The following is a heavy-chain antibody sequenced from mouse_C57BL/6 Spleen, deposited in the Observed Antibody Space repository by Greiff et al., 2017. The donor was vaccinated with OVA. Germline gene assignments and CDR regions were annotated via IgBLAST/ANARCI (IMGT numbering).Heavy chain of an antibody. J-gene: IGHJ2*01. CDR2: ISDGGSYT. V-gene: IGHV5-4*01. CDR1: GFTFSSYA. CDR3: AREAQARFDY. Sequence: EVMLVESGGGLVKPGGSLKLSCAASGFTFSSYAMSWVRQTPEKRLEWVATISDGGSYTYYPDNVKGRFTISRDNAKNNLYLQMSHLKSEDTAMYYSAREAQARFDYWGQGTTLTVSS. D-gene: IGHD3-2*02.